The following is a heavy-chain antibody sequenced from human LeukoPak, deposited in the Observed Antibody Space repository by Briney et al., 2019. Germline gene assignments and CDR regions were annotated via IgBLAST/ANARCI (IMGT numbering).Heavy chain of an antibody. J-gene: IGHJ4*02. D-gene: IGHD2-15*01. Sequence: GGSLRLSCAVSGFTFSSYSMIWVRQAPGKGLEWVSSISSTSNYTHYVDSVKGRFTISRDNAKNSLYLQMNSLRAEDTAVYYCARDRSTANGHCTGDNCYAELGRGQGTLVTVSS. CDR3: ARDRSTANGHCTGDNCYAELG. CDR1: GFTFSSYS. CDR2: ISSTSNYT. V-gene: IGHV3-21*01.